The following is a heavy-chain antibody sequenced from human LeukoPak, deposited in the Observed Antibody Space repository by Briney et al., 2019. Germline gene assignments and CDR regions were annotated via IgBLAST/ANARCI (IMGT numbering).Heavy chain of an antibody. CDR2: IYSGGST. J-gene: IGHJ4*02. Sequence: GGSLRLSCAASGFTVSSNYLSWVRQAPGKGLEWVSVIYSGGSTYYADSVRGRFTISRDNSRNTVYLQMNSLRAEDTAVYYCARGKQYSSGWGLIDYWGQGTLVTVSS. CDR3: ARGKQYSSGWGLIDY. CDR1: GFTVSSNY. D-gene: IGHD6-19*01. V-gene: IGHV3-66*01.